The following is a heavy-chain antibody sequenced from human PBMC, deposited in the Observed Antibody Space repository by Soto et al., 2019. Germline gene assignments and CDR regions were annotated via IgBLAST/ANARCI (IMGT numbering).Heavy chain of an antibody. D-gene: IGHD1-1*01. CDR2: IYATGTT. Sequence: ETLSVTGTVSVASSSGFYWSWIRKCAGKGLEWIGRIYATGTTDYNPSLKSRVMMSVDTSKKQFSLKLRSVTAADTAVYYCVRDGTKTLRDWFDPWGQGISVTVSS. CDR3: VRDGTKTLRDWFDP. V-gene: IGHV4-4*07. J-gene: IGHJ5*02. CDR1: VASSSGFY.